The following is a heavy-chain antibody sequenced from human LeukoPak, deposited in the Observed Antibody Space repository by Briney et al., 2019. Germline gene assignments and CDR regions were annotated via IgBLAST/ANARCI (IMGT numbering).Heavy chain of an antibody. Sequence: GGSLRLSCAASGFTFSSYWMSWVRQAPRKGLEWVANIKQDGSEKYYVDSVKGRFTISRDNAKNSLYLQMNSLRAEDTAVYYCAREGYDFWSGYNPFDYWGQGTLVTVSS. CDR1: GFTFSSYW. V-gene: IGHV3-7*01. CDR2: IKQDGSEK. J-gene: IGHJ4*01. CDR3: AREGYDFWSGYNPFDY. D-gene: IGHD3-3*01.